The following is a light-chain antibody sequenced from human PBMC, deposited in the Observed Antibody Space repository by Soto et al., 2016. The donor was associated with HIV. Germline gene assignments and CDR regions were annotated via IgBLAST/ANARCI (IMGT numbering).Light chain of an antibody. V-gene: IGKV1-33*01. CDR1: LDITNR. CDR2: DAS. CDR3: QHFDNLPLA. J-gene: IGKJ4*01. Sequence: IQMTQSPSSLSASVGDRVTITCQANLDITNRVNWYQHKPGKPPKLLIHDASNLETGIPSRFSGGGSGTPFTFTISSLQPEDIGTYYCQHFDNLPLAFGGGPRWR.